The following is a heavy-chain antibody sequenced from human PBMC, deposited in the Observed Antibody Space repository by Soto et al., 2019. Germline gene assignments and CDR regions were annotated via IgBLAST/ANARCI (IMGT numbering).Heavy chain of an antibody. D-gene: IGHD2-8*02. J-gene: IGHJ2*01. V-gene: IGHV3-21*01. CDR1: GFTFDSYT. Sequence: EVQVVESGGGLVRPGGSLRLSCTASGFTFDSYTMNWLRQAPGGGLEWVSSVSATTTYKYYADSVKGRFTISRDNAKNSLYLQTNSPRAEDTAVYYCARGGASKSGHLWYFDFWGRGTLVTVSS. CDR3: ARGGASKSGHLWYFDF. CDR2: VSATTTYK.